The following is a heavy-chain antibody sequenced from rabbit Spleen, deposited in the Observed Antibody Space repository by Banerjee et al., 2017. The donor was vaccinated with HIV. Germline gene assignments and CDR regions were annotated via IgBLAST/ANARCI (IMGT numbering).Heavy chain of an antibody. CDR3: ARDTSSSFSSYGMDL. CDR1: GFDFSSNV. V-gene: IGHV1S40*01. D-gene: IGHD1-1*01. Sequence: QSLEESGGDLVQPEGSLTLTCKVSGFDFSSNVMCWVRQAPGKGLEWIACIYSGASAFTYFANWAKGRFTCSKTSSTTVTLQMTRLTAADTATYFCARDTSSSFSSYGMDLWGPGTLVTVS. CDR2: IYSGASAFT. J-gene: IGHJ6*01.